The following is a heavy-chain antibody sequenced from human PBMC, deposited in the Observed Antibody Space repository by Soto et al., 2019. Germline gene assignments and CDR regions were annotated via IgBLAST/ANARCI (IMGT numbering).Heavy chain of an antibody. V-gene: IGHV4-4*02. CDR2: IHHGGTT. Sequence: QVQLQESGPGLVKPSETLSLTCAVSSASIXXXXXXXWVRQSPQKGLEWIGEIHHGGTTNYNPSLXXRFTISMDXXXXXXXXXXXXXXXXXXXXXXXXRRIGVPGTRGFDYWGQGTLVTVSS. D-gene: IGHD6-19*01. J-gene: IGHJ4*02. CDR3: XRRIGVPGTRGFDY. CDR1: SASIXXXXX.